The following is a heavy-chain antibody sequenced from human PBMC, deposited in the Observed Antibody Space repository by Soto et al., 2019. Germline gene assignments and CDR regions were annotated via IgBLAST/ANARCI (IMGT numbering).Heavy chain of an antibody. CDR2: IYYSGGT. V-gene: IGHV4-59*01. CDR1: GGSISSYY. CDR3: ARDPGDDYGDYFDY. Sequence: SETLSLTCTVTGGSISSYYWSWIRQPPGKGLEWIGYIYYSGGTNYNPSLKSRVTISVDTSKNQFSLKLSSVTAADTAVYYCARDPGDDYGDYFDYWGQGTLVTVSS. J-gene: IGHJ4*02. D-gene: IGHD4-17*01.